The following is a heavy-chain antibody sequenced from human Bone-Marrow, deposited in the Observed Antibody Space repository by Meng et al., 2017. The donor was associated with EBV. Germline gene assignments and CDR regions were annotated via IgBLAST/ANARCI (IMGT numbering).Heavy chain of an antibody. CDR1: GGSISSGGYS. D-gene: IGHD4-23*01. V-gene: IGHV4-30-2*01. CDR3: ARGGYGGNPLDY. Sequence: QLTLQESGSGLVKPSQTLSLTCAVSGGSISSGGYSCSWIRQPPGKGLEWIGYIYHSGSTYYNPSLKSRVTISVDRSKNQFSLKLSSVTAADTAVYYCARGGYGGNPLDYWGQGTLVTVSS. J-gene: IGHJ4*02. CDR2: IYHSGST.